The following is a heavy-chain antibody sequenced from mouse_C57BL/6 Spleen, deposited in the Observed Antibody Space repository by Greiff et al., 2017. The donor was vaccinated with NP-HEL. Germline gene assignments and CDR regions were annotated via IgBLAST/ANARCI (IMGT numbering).Heavy chain of an antibody. J-gene: IGHJ4*01. Sequence: EVKLMESGPGMVKPSQSLSLTCTVTGYSITSGYDWHWFRHFPGNKLEWMFYISYSGSSTSNASLKNRICITHDTSKKHFFLKLNAVTSEDIATYDCAREGSDYDYDGAMDCWGQGTSVTVSS. D-gene: IGHD2-4*01. CDR2: ISYSGSS. V-gene: IGHV3-1*01. CDR1: GYSITSGYD. CDR3: AREGSDYDYDGAMDC.